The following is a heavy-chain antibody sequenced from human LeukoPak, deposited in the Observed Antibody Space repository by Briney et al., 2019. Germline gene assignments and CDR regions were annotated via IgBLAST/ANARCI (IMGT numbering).Heavy chain of an antibody. J-gene: IGHJ4*02. CDR2: ISFDGSNK. D-gene: IGHD6-13*01. CDR3: AKLVHPYSNSWSYFFDY. V-gene: IGHV3-30*18. CDR1: GFTFSSYG. Sequence: PGGSLRLSCAASGFTFSSYGMHWVRQAPGKGLEWVALISFDGSNKYYADSVKGRFTISRDNSKNTLSLQMNSLRAEDTAVYYCAKLVHPYSNSWSYFFDYWGQGTLVTVSS.